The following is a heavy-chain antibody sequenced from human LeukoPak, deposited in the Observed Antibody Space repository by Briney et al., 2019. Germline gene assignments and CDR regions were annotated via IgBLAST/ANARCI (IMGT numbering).Heavy chain of an antibody. Sequence: SETLSLTCTVSGGSISSISYYWGWIRQPPGEGLEWIGSIYYSGSTYYNPSLKSRVTISVDTSKNQFSLKLSSVTAADTAVYYCARFPKYYYDSSGLDYWGQGTLVTVSS. CDR3: ARFPKYYYDSSGLDY. J-gene: IGHJ4*02. V-gene: IGHV4-39*01. CDR2: IYYSGST. D-gene: IGHD3-22*01. CDR1: GGSISSISYY.